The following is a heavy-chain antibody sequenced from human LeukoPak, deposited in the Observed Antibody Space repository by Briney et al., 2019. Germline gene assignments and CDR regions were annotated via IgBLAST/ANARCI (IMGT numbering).Heavy chain of an antibody. V-gene: IGHV1-69*05. D-gene: IGHD2-2*01. J-gene: IGHJ5*02. Sequence: GASLKVSCKASVGTFSSYAISRVRQAPGPRLEWMGGIIPIFRTANYAQKFQGRVTITTDESTSTAYMELSSLRSEDTAVYYCAGELTDGYCSSTSCYLRWFDPWGQGTLVTVSS. CDR2: IIPIFRTA. CDR1: VGTFSSYA. CDR3: AGELTDGYCSSTSCYLRWFDP.